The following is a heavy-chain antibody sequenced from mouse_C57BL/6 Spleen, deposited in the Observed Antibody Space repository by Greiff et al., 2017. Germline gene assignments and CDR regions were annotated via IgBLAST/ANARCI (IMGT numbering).Heavy chain of an antibody. D-gene: IGHD1-1*01. CDR1: GFNIKNTY. CDR2: IDPANGNT. CDR3: ARNPPYYYGSSYDYAMDY. Sequence: EVQLQESVAELVRPGASVKLSCTASGFNIKNTYMHWVKQRPEQGLEWIGRIDPANGNTKFAPKFQGKATITADTSSNTAYLQLSSLTSEDTAIYYCARNPPYYYGSSYDYAMDYWGQGTSVTVSS. V-gene: IGHV14-3*01. J-gene: IGHJ4*01.